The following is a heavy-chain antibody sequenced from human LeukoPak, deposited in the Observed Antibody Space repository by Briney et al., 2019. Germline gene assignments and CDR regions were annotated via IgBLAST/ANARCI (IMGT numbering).Heavy chain of an antibody. Sequence: GASVKVSCKVSGYTLTELSMHWVRQAPGKGLEWMGGFDPEDGETIYAQKFQGRVTMTEDTSTDTAYMELSSLRSEDTAVYYCATGVWFRELLYGTQLGFDPWGQGTLVTVSS. D-gene: IGHD3-10*01. CDR1: GYTLTELS. V-gene: IGHV1-24*01. CDR3: ATGVWFRELLYGTQLGFDP. J-gene: IGHJ5*02. CDR2: FDPEDGET.